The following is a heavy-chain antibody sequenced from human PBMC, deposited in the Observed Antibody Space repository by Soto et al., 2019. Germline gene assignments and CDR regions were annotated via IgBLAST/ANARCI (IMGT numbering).Heavy chain of an antibody. J-gene: IGHJ4*02. V-gene: IGHV1-18*01. Sequence: QVQLVQSGPEVKEPGASVKVSCKTSGYTFTTFGITWVRQAPGQGLEWMGWINTNKGNTDYAQKFQGRVTITTDTSTITAYMELRRLRFDDTAVYYCAARAQAFDFWGRGTMVAVAS. CDR1: GYTFTTFG. CDR3: AARAQAFDF. CDR2: INTNKGNT.